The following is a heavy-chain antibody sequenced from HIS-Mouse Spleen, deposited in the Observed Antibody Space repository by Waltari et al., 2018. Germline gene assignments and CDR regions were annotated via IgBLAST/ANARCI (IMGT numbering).Heavy chain of an antibody. CDR3: AKRYGQDY. D-gene: IGHD1-1*01. Sequence: GMHWVRQAPGKGLEWVAVISYDGSNKYYADSVKGRFTISRDNSKNTLYLQMNSLRAEDTAVYYCAKRYGQDYWGQGTLVTVSS. V-gene: IGHV3-30*18. J-gene: IGHJ4*02. CDR1: G. CDR2: ISYDGSNK.